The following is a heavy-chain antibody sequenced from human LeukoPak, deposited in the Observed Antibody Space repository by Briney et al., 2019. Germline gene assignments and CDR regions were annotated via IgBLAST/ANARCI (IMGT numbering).Heavy chain of an antibody. CDR2: INQDGTEK. D-gene: IGHD6-13*01. Sequence: GGSLRLSCAASGFTFSSYWMNWVRQAPGEGLEWVAKINQDGTEKAYVDSVRGRFTISRDNAKNSLFLQMNSLRAEDTAVYYCARGPLIAAAGTWWGQGTLVTVSS. CDR3: ARGPLIAAAGTW. CDR1: GFTFSSYW. J-gene: IGHJ4*02. V-gene: IGHV3-7*03.